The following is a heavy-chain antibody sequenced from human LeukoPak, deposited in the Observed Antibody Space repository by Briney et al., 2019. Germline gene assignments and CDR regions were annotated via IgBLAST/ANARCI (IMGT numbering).Heavy chain of an antibody. V-gene: IGHV1-8*01. CDR1: GYTFTSYD. D-gene: IGHD6-19*01. CDR3: ARGKYSSGPFYYYYYIDV. J-gene: IGHJ6*03. CDR2: MNPNSGNT. Sequence: ASVKVSCKASGYTFTSYDINWVRQATGQGLEWMGWMNPNSGNTGYAQKFQGRVTMTRNTSISTAYMELSSLRSEDTAVYYCARGKYSSGPFYYYYYIDVWGKGTTVTVSS.